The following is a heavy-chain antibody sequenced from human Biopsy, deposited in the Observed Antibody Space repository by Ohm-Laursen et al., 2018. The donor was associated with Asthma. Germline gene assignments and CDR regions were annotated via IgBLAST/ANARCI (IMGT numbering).Heavy chain of an antibody. CDR2: IRSTNEGGTT. D-gene: IGHD3-10*01. CDR3: PTNRLWFGESPYYFDY. V-gene: IGHV3-15*01. J-gene: IGHJ4*02. CDR1: GFTFDDYG. Sequence: SLRLSCAASGFTFDDYGMSWVRQAPGKGLEWLGRIRSTNEGGTTDYAAAVKGRVTISRDNSQNTLYLQMSILTTEDTAVYFCPTNRLWFGESPYYFDYWGQGSLVTVSS.